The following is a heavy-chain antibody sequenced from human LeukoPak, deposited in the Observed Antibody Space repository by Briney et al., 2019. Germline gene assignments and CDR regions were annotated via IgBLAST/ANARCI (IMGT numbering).Heavy chain of an antibody. CDR1: GFTFSSYA. J-gene: IGHJ4*02. V-gene: IGHV3-30-3*01. Sequence: GRSLRLSCAASGFTFSSYAMHWVRQAPGKGLEWVAVISYDGSNEYYADSVKGRFTISRDNSKNTLSLQTNSLRAEDTAVYYCARGVGGLRVRYFDYWGQGTLVTVSS. CDR2: ISYDGSNE. D-gene: IGHD3-16*01. CDR3: ARGVGGLRVRYFDY.